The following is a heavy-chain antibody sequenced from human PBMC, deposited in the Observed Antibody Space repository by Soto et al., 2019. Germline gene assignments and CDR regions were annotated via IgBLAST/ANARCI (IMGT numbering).Heavy chain of an antibody. D-gene: IGHD6-6*01. V-gene: IGHV3-30*18. CDR1: GFTFSSYG. CDR3: AKDAAILWSIAAQSRPGYYYGMDV. Sequence: GGSLRLSCAASGFTFSSYGMHWVRQAPGKGLEWVAVISYDGSNKYYADSVKGRFTISRDNSKNTLYLQMNSLRAEDTAVYYCAKDAAILWSIAAQSRPGYYYGMDVWGQGTTVTVSS. J-gene: IGHJ6*02. CDR2: ISYDGSNK.